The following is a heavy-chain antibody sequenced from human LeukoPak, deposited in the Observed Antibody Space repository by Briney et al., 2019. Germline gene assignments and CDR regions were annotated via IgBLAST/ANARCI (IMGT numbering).Heavy chain of an antibody. CDR3: ARAEGYSYGLYYYYYMDV. J-gene: IGHJ6*03. D-gene: IGHD5-18*01. Sequence: PGGSLRLSCAASGFTFSSYEMNWVRQAPGKGLEWVSYISSSGSTIYYADSVKGRFTISRDNAKNSLYLQMNSLRAEDTAVYYCARAEGYSYGLYYYYYMDVWGKGTTVTISS. CDR2: ISSSGSTI. CDR1: GFTFSSYE. V-gene: IGHV3-48*03.